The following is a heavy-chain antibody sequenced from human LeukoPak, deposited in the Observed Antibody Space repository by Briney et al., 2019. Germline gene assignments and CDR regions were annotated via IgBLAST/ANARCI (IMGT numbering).Heavy chain of an antibody. J-gene: IGHJ4*02. CDR3: ARFGSLREPILDY. CDR2: IYYSGST. D-gene: IGHD3-16*01. Sequence: SETLSLTCTVSGDSISSYYWTWIRQPPGKGLDWIGYIYYSGSTNYNPSLNSRVTISVDTSKNQFSLKLSSVTAADTAVYYCARFGSLREPILDYWGQGTLVTVSS. V-gene: IGHV4-59*01. CDR1: GDSISSYY.